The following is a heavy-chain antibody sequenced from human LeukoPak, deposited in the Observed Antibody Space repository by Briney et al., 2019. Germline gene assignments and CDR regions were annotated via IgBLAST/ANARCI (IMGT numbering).Heavy chain of an antibody. D-gene: IGHD2-21*02. J-gene: IGHJ4*01. Sequence: SGTLSLTCAVSGGAISNFHWWSWVRQSPGKGLEWIGEIHHSGTTNYNPSLKSRVTISVDRSKNQFSLNLNSMTAADTAVYYCAKHGDWSLEYWGHGTLVTVSS. CDR2: IHHSGTT. CDR1: GGAISNFHW. CDR3: AKHGDWSLEY. V-gene: IGHV4-4*02.